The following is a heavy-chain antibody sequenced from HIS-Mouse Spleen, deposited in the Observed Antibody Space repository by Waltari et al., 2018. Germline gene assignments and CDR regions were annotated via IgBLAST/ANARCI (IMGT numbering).Heavy chain of an antibody. CDR3: AKDKHHAFDY. Sequence: QVQLVESGGGVVQPGRSLRLPCAASGFTFRSNGMHWVRQVPGKGLACVAVISYDGCNKYYADSVNGRVTISRDKSKNTLYLQRNSLRAEDTAVYYCAKDKHHAFDYWGQGTLVTVSS. J-gene: IGHJ4*02. CDR2: ISYDGCNK. V-gene: IGHV3-30*18. CDR1: GFTFRSNG.